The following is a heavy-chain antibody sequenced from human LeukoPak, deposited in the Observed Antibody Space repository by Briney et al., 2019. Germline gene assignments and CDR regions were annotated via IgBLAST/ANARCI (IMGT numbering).Heavy chain of an antibody. D-gene: IGHD4-23*01. CDR2: IYYSGST. V-gene: IGHV4-59*01. CDR3: ARGYGGNPPIRRFDY. J-gene: IGHJ4*02. Sequence: SETLSLTCTVSGGSISSYYWSWIRQPPGKGLEWIGYIYYSGSTNYNPSLKSRVTISVDTSKNQFSLKLSSVTAADTAVYYCARGYGGNPPIRRFDYWGQGTLVTVSS. CDR1: GGSISSYY.